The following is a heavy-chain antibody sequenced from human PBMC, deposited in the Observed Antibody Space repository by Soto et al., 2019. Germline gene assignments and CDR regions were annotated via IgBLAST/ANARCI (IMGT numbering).Heavy chain of an antibody. V-gene: IGHV1-69*13. J-gene: IGHJ6*02. CDR2: IIPFFKAA. Sequence: SVKVSFKASGGTFSSHAISWVRQAPGQGLEWMGGIIPFFKAANYAQKFQGRVTITADDSTSTAYMDLYSLRSEDTAVYYCARDVPLNYYDGTFSYYAMDVWGQGTTVTVSS. D-gene: IGHD3-16*01. CDR1: GGTFSSHA. CDR3: ARDVPLNYYDGTFSYYAMDV.